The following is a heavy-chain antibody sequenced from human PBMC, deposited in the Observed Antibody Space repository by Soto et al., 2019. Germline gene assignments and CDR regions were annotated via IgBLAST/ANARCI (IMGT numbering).Heavy chain of an antibody. CDR1: GFTFSNYG. V-gene: IGHV3-33*01. CDR2: IWYDGSNK. Sequence: PGGSLRLSCAASGFTFSNYGMHWVRQAPGKGLEWVALIWYDGSNKHYAESVKGRFIISRDNSRNMVYLQMNSLRAEDTAVYYCARDANYYFDYWGQGTLVTVSS. J-gene: IGHJ4*02. CDR3: ARDANYYFDY.